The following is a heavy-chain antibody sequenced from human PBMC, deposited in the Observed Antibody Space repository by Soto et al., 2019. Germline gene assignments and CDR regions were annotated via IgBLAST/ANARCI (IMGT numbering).Heavy chain of an antibody. CDR3: AKGPIRFLDS. Sequence: GGSLRLSCAASGFIFISCAMGWVRQAPGKGLEWVSDIIDSGGSTYYADSVKGRFTISRDNSKNTLYLQMNSLRAEDTAVYYCAKGPIRFLDSWGQGTLVTVSS. CDR1: GFIFISCA. CDR2: IIDSGGST. V-gene: IGHV3-23*01. D-gene: IGHD3-3*01. J-gene: IGHJ4*02.